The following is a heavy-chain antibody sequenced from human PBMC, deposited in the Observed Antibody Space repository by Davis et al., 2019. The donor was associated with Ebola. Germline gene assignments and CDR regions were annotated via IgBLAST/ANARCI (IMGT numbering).Heavy chain of an antibody. V-gene: IGHV1-18*01. CDR2: IIPVVDTK. CDR1: GGTFTNYA. Sequence: ASVKVSCKTSGGTFTNYAVNWVRQAPGQGLEWMGRIIPVVDTKDYAQKLQGRVTMTTDTSTSTAYMELRSLRSDDTAVYYCATGWGELLGDYWGQGTLVTVSS. CDR3: ATGWGELLGDY. D-gene: IGHD1-26*01. J-gene: IGHJ4*02.